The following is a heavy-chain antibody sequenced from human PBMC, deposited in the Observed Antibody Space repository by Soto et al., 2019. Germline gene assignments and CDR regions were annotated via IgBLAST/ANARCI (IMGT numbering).Heavy chain of an antibody. V-gene: IGHV3-49*03. D-gene: IGHD4-17*01. Sequence: GGSLRLSCTASGFTFCDYAMIWFRQAPGKGLEWVGFITSKAYGGTTEYAATVKGRFTISRDDSKSIAYLQMNSLKTDDTAVYYCARQGYGDYYPAEYFQHWGQGTLVTVS. CDR1: GFTFCDYA. CDR2: ITSKAYGGTT. CDR3: ARQGYGDYYPAEYFQH. J-gene: IGHJ1*01.